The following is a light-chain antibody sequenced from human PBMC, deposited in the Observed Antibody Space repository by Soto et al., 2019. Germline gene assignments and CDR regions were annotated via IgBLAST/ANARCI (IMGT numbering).Light chain of an antibody. CDR2: GAS. Sequence: EVVLTQSPGTLSLSPGGRATLSCRASQSVSRRLAWYQQRPGQSPRLLISGASMRASGVPVRFIGSGSGADFTLTITRLEPEDFAVYYCQQYGSSPRTFGQGTKVDTK. CDR1: QSVSRR. V-gene: IGKV3-20*01. J-gene: IGKJ1*01. CDR3: QQYGSSPRT.